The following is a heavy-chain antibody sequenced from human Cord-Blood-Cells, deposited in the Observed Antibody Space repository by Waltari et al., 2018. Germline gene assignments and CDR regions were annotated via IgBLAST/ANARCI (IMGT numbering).Heavy chain of an antibody. CDR1: GYTFTGYY. J-gene: IGHJ4*02. Sequence: QVQLVQSGAEVKKPGASVKVSCKASGYTFTGYYMHWVRQAPGQGLDWMGWINPNSGGTNYAKKLQGRVTMTRDTSISTAYMELSRLRSDDTAVYYCARVSELPFDYWGQGTLVTVSS. CDR2: INPNSGGT. V-gene: IGHV1-2*02. D-gene: IGHD1-7*01. CDR3: ARVSELPFDY.